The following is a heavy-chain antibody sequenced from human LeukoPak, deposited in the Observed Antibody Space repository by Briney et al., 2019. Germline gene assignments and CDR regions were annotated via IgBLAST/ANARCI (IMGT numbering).Heavy chain of an antibody. D-gene: IGHD2-21*02. V-gene: IGHV4-59*01. J-gene: IGHJ1*01. CDR3: ARDGGDAEYFQH. Sequence: SETLSLTCTVSGGSISSYYWSWIRQPPGKGLEWIGYIYYSGSTNYSPSLKSRVTISVDTSKNQFSLKLSSVTAADTAVYYCARDGGDAEYFQHWGQGTLVTVSS. CDR1: GGSISSYY. CDR2: IYYSGST.